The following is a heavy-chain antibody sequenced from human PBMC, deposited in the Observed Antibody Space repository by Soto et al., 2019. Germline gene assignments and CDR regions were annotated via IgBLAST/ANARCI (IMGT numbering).Heavy chain of an antibody. CDR3: ARHTPVVAACTSGPSGFVRCGNWFDP. CDR2: IYYSGST. Sequence: SETLSLTCTVSGGSISSSSYYWGWIRQPPGKGLEWIGSIYYSGSTYYNPSLKSRVTISVDTSKNQFSLKLSSVTAADTAVYYCARHTPVVAACTSGPSGFVRCGNWFDPWGQGTLVTVSS. D-gene: IGHD2-15*01. V-gene: IGHV4-39*01. CDR1: GGSISSSSYY. J-gene: IGHJ5*02.